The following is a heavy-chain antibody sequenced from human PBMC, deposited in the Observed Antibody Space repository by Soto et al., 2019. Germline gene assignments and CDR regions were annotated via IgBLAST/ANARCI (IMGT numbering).Heavy chain of an antibody. CDR2: ISAYNGNT. J-gene: IGHJ6*02. CDR3: AREVSGLGYCSSTSCPYYYYGMDV. Sequence: ASVKVSCKASGYTFTSYGISWVRQAPGQGLEWMGWISAYNGNTNHAQKLQGRVTMTTDTSTSTAYMELRSLRSDDTAVYYCAREVSGLGYCSSTSCPYYYYGMDVWGQGTTVTVSS. D-gene: IGHD2-2*01. V-gene: IGHV1-18*01. CDR1: GYTFTSYG.